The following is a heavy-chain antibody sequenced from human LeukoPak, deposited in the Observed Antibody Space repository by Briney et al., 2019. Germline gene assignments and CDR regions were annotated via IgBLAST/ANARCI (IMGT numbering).Heavy chain of an antibody. CDR3: AKPVIPSAYQGTYYMDV. CDR1: GLILSSYG. J-gene: IGHJ6*03. V-gene: IGHV3-30*02. Sequence: GGSLRLSCAASGLILSSYGMHWVRQAPGEGLEWVAYIRHDESKTFYADPVKGRFTISRDNSKNTLYLQMHSLRAEDTALYYCAKPVIPSAYQGTYYMDVWGKGTTVTVSS. D-gene: IGHD3-16*01. CDR2: IRHDESKT.